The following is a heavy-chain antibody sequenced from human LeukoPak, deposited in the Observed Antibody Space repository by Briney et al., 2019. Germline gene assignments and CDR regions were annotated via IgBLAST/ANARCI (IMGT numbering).Heavy chain of an antibody. V-gene: IGHV1-2*02. CDR3: ARGYSGSYYKAFDI. J-gene: IGHJ3*02. CDR1: GYTFTGYY. D-gene: IGHD1-26*01. Sequence: GASVKVSCKASGYTFTGYYMHWVRQAPGQGLEWMGWINPNSGGTNYAQKFQVRVTMTRDTSISTAYMELSRLRSDDTAVYYCARGYSGSYYKAFDIWGQGTMVTVSS. CDR2: INPNSGGT.